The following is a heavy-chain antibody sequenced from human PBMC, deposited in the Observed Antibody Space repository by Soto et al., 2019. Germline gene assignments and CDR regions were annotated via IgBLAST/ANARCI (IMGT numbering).Heavy chain of an antibody. D-gene: IGHD3-22*01. J-gene: IGHJ4*02. CDR3: AKDRYPITMIVVGADY. CDR2: ISYDGSNK. CDR1: GFTFSSYG. V-gene: IGHV3-30*18. Sequence: QVQLVESGGGVVQPGRSLRLSCAASGFTFSSYGMHWVRQAPGKGLEWVAVISYDGSNKYYADSVKGRFTISRDNSKNTLYLQMNSLRAEDTAVYYCAKDRYPITMIVVGADYWGQGTLGTVSS.